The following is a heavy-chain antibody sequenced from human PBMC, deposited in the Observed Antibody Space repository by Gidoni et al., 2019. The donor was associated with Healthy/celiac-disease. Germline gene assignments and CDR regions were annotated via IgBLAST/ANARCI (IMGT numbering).Heavy chain of an antibody. CDR3: ARDGGATRDAFDI. CDR2: IYYSGSP. Sequence: QGQLQESGPGRVKPSETPSLTCTVSGGAISSYYWSWIRQPPGKGLEWIGYIYYSGSPNYNPSLKSRVTISVDTSKNQFSLKLSSVTAADTAVYYCARDGGATRDAFDIWGQGTMVTVSS. D-gene: IGHD1-26*01. V-gene: IGHV4-59*01. J-gene: IGHJ3*02. CDR1: GGAISSYY.